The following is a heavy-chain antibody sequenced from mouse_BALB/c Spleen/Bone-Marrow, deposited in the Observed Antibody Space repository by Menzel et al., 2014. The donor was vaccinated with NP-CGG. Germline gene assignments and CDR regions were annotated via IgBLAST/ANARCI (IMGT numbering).Heavy chain of an antibody. CDR3: VRQDYDYPMDY. J-gene: IGHJ4*01. Sequence: EVKVVDSGGGLVQPKGSLKLSCAASGFTFNIYAMNWVRQAPRKGLEWVARISSKSTNYTTCYADSVKDRFTISSDDSQSMLYLQMNSLKTEDTAIYYCVRQDYDYPMDYWGQGTSVTVSS. D-gene: IGHD2-4*01. CDR1: GFTFNIYA. V-gene: IGHV10-1*01. CDR2: ISSKSTNYTT.